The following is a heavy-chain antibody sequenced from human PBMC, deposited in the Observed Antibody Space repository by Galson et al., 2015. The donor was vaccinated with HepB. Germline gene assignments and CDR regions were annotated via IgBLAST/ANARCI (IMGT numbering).Heavy chain of an antibody. Sequence: SVKVSCKASGYTFTTYYIHWVRQAPGQGLEWMGIINLGGGITTYAQKFQGRVTMTRDTSTSTVYMELSSLRSEDTAVYYCTRAHFYYNMDVWGQGTTVTVSS. CDR2: INLGGGIT. J-gene: IGHJ6*02. CDR1: GYTFTTYY. V-gene: IGHV1-46*01. CDR3: TRAHFYYNMDV.